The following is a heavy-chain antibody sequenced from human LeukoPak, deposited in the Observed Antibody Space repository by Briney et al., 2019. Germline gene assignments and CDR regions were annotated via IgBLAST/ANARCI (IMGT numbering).Heavy chain of an antibody. CDR3: ARGRGYSYGYIDY. Sequence: GRSLRLSCAASGFTFSSYAMHWVRQAPGKGLEWVAVISYDGGNKYYADSVKGRFTISRDNSKNTLYLQMNSLRAEDTAVYYCARGRGYSYGYIDYWGQGTLVTVSS. D-gene: IGHD5-18*01. V-gene: IGHV3-30*04. J-gene: IGHJ4*02. CDR1: GFTFSSYA. CDR2: ISYDGGNK.